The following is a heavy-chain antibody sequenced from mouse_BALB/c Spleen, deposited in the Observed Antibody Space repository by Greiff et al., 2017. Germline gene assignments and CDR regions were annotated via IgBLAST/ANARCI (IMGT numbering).Heavy chain of an antibody. J-gene: IGHJ3*01. CDR1: GYAFTNYL. CDR2: INPGSGGT. CDR3: ARSGYGSSPFAY. D-gene: IGHD1-1*01. V-gene: IGHV1-54*01. Sequence: VKVVESGAELVRPGTSVKVSCKASGYAFTNYLIEWVKQRPGQGLEWIGVINPGSGGTNYNEKFKGKATLTADKSSSTAYMQLSSLTSDDSAVYFCARSGYGSSPFAYWGQGTLVTVSA.